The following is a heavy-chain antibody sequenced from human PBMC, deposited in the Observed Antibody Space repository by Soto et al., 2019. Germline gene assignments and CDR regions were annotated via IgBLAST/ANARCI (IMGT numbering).Heavy chain of an antibody. D-gene: IGHD2-2*01. CDR3: AKARDQLWVIPPVDY. Sequence: EVQLLESGGGLVQPGGSLRLSCVGSGFFFSSYTMTWVRQAPGKGLEWVSSFSATSENTYYADSVRGRFTISRDNSKNTLFLQMNSLTAEDTAMYYCAKARDQLWVIPPVDYWGQGTLVIVSS. CDR2: FSATSENT. CDR1: GFFFSSYT. V-gene: IGHV3-23*01. J-gene: IGHJ4*02.